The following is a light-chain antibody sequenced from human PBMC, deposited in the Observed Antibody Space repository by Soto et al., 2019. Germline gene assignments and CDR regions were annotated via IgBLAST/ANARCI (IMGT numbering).Light chain of an antibody. J-gene: IGKJ1*01. CDR1: QSVSSSY. V-gene: IGKV3-20*01. CDR2: GFS. Sequence: EIVLTQSPGTLSLSPGERATLSCRASQSVSSSYLAWYQQKPGQAPRLLIYGFSSRATGIPDRFSGGGSGTDFTLTISRLEPEDFAVYDCPQFVTSPWTCGQGTKVEVK. CDR3: PQFVTSPWT.